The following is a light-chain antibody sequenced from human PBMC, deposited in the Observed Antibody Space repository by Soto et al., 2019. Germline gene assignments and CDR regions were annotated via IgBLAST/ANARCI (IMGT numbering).Light chain of an antibody. CDR2: EVS. J-gene: IGLJ3*02. Sequence: QSALTQPPSVSGSPGQSITISCTGTSSDVGGYNYVSWYQHHPGKAPKLMIYEVSDRPSGVSNRFSGSKSGNVASLTISGLQAEDEADYYCSSYTRSSTLVFGGGTKLTVL. CDR1: SSDVGGYNY. CDR3: SSYTRSSTLV. V-gene: IGLV2-14*01.